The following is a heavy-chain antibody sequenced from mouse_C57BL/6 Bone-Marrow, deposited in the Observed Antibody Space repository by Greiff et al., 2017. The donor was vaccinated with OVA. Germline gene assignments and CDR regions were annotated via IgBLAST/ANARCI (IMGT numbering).Heavy chain of an antibody. J-gene: IGHJ4*01. CDR2: INPYNGDT. V-gene: IGHV1-20*01. CDR3: ARGGGY. Sequence: EVKLMESGPELVKPGDSVKISCKASGYSFTGYFMNWVMQSHGKSLEWIGRINPYNGDTFYNQKFKGKATLTVDKSSSTAHMELRSLTSKDSAVYYCARGGGYWGQGTSVTVSS. CDR1: GYSFTGYF.